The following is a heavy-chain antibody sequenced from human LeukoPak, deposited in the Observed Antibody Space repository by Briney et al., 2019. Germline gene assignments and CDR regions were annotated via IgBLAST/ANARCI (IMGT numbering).Heavy chain of an antibody. D-gene: IGHD3-22*01. V-gene: IGHV4-59*08. CDR2: IYYSGST. J-gene: IGHJ3*02. CDR1: GDSISSYY. Sequence: SETLSLTCTVSGDSISSYYWSWIRQPPGKGLEWIGYIYYSGSTNYSPSLKSRVTISVDTSKNQFSLKLSSVTAADTAVYYCARSERIIMILGGAFDIWGQGTEVTVSS. CDR3: ARSERIIMILGGAFDI.